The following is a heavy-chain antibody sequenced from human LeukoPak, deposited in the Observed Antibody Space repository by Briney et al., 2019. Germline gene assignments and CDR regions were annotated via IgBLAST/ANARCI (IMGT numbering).Heavy chain of an antibody. J-gene: IGHJ4*02. V-gene: IGHV3-64D*06. CDR3: VKDYDILTGYFDY. CDR2: ISSNGGST. CDR1: GFTFSSYA. D-gene: IGHD3-9*01. Sequence: GGSLRLSCSASGFTFSSYAMHWVRQAPGKGLEYVSAISSNGGSTYYADSVKGRFTISGDNSKNTLYLQMSSLRAEDTAVYYCVKDYDILTGYFDYWGQGTPVTVSS.